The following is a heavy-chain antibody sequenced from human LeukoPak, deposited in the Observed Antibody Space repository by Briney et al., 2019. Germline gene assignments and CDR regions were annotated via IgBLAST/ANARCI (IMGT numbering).Heavy chain of an antibody. CDR1: GFTFSSYW. Sequence: PGGSLRLSCAASGFTFSSYWMSWVRQAPGKGLEWVANIKQDGSEKYYVDSVKGRFTISRDNAKNSLYLQMNSLRAEDTAVYYCAREDILLWFGELLGPLFDYWGQGTLVPVSS. J-gene: IGHJ4*02. CDR3: AREDILLWFGELLGPLFDY. V-gene: IGHV3-7*01. D-gene: IGHD3-10*01. CDR2: IKQDGSEK.